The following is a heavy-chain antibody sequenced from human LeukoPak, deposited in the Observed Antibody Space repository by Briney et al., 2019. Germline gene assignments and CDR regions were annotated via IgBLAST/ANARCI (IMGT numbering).Heavy chain of an antibody. CDR3: ARHSGSGSESRPFDP. CDR1: GASVTSGGFY. V-gene: IGHV4-39*01. Sequence: PLETLSLTCSVSGASVTSGGFYWGWLRQPPGKGPEWIATIYYTGSTYYNPSLKSRVSISIDTSKNQFSLRLTSVTATDTAVYHRARHSGSGSESRPFDPWGQGTLVSVSS. D-gene: IGHD3-10*01. J-gene: IGHJ5*02. CDR2: IYYTGST.